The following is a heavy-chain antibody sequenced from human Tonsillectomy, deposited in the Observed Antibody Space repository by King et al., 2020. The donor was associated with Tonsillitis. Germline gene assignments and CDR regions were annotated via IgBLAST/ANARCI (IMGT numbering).Heavy chain of an antibody. D-gene: IGHD3-16*02. V-gene: IGHV3-48*01. CDR1: GFTFSTYS. CDR2: MSSSSSTI. CDR3: AGGYTYFDY. Sequence: VQLVESGGGFVQPGGSLRLSCTASGFTFSTYSMNWVRQAPGKGLEWVSYMSSSSSTIFYAESVKGRFTISRDSAKNSLYMQMNSLRAEDTAVYYCAGGYTYFDYWGQGTLVTVSS. J-gene: IGHJ4*02.